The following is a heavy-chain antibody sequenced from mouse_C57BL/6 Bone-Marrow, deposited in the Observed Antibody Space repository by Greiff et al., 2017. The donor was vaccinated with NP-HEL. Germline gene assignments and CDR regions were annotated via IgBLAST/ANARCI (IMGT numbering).Heavy chain of an antibody. D-gene: IGHD2-3*01. CDR2: FYPGSGSI. V-gene: IGHV1-62-2*01. CDR1: GYTFTEYT. Sequence: VQLQQSGAELVKPGASVKLSCKASGYTFTEYTIHWVKQRSGQGLEWIGWFYPGSGSIKYNEKFKDKATLTADKSSSTAYMQLSSLTSEDSAVYYCASDGYYDYFDYWGQGTTLTVSS. CDR3: ASDGYYDYFDY. J-gene: IGHJ2*01.